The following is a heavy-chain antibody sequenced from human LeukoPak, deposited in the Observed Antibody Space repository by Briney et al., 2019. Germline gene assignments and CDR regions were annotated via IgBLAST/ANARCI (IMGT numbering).Heavy chain of an antibody. CDR3: AKGSTQGPLLGRYFDWLLYWDY. J-gene: IGHJ4*02. CDR2: ISARDGAT. V-gene: IGHV3-23*01. CDR1: GFTFRNYA. Sequence: GGSLRLSCVVSGFTFRNYAMSWVRQAPGKGLKWVSVISARDGATQYTDSVKGRFTISRDNSKNTLYLQMNSLRAEDTAVYYCAKGSTQGPLLGRYFDWLLYWDYWGQGTLVTVSS. D-gene: IGHD3-9*01.